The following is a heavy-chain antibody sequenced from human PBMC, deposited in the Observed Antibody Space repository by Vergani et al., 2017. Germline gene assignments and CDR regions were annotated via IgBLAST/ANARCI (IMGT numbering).Heavy chain of an antibody. CDR3: YTDYHDY. D-gene: IGHD2-2*02. V-gene: IGHV3-15*01. CDR2: IRSKNDGGTA. Sequence: EVQVVESGGGLIKPGGSLRLSCVVSGNTFKNAWINWVRQAPGKGLEWIGRIRSKNDGGTADYAAPLKGRFTISRDDSKDSAFLLVNNLKTEDTAVYFCYTDYHDYWGRRALVTVSS. CDR1: GNTFKNAW. J-gene: IGHJ4*02.